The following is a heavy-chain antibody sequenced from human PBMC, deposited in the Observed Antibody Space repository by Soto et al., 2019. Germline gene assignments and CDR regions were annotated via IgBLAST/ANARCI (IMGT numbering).Heavy chain of an antibody. CDR2: IYYSGST. J-gene: IGHJ6*02. CDR1: GGSISSYY. CDR3: ARATVVHLYYYGMDV. D-gene: IGHD2-15*01. Sequence: SETLSLTCTVSGGSISSYYWSWIRQPPGKGLEWIGYIYYSGSTNYNPSLKSRVTISVDTSKNQFSLKLSSVTAADTAVYYCARATVVHLYYYGMDVWGQGTTVTVSS. V-gene: IGHV4-59*01.